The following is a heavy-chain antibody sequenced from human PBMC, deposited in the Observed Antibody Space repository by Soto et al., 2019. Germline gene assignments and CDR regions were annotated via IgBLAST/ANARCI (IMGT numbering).Heavy chain of an antibody. CDR3: AEDVGSGWWEAYS. CDR2: ISYDGSNK. CDR1: GFTFRSYG. V-gene: IGHV3-30*18. J-gene: IGHJ4*02. Sequence: QVQLVESGGGVVQPGGSLRLSCAASGFTFRSYGMHWVRQAPGKGLEWVAVISYDGSNKFYADSLKGRVTISRDNSKNTLYLQVNSLRTEDTAVYYCAEDVGSGWWEAYSWGQGTLVTVSS. D-gene: IGHD6-19*01.